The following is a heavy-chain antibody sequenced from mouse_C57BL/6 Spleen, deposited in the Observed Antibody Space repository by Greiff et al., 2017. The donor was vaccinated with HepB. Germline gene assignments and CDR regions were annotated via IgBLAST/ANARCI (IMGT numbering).Heavy chain of an antibody. Sequence: DVQLVESGGGLVKPGGSLKLSCAASGFTFSSYTMSWVRQTPEKRLEWVATISGGGGNTYYPDSVKGRFTISRDNAKNTLYLQMSSLRSEDTALYYCARQEGSYYSNFFDYWGQGTTLTVSS. CDR1: GFTFSSYT. CDR3: ARQEGSYYSNFFDY. V-gene: IGHV5-9*01. J-gene: IGHJ2*01. D-gene: IGHD2-5*01. CDR2: ISGGGGNT.